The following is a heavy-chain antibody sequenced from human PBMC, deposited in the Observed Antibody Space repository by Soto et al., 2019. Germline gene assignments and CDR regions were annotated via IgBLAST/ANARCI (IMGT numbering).Heavy chain of an antibody. CDR3: ARYCSSTSCPGGVFDI. CDR1: GGSFSGYY. D-gene: IGHD2-2*01. V-gene: IGHV4-34*01. Sequence: SETLSLTCAVYGGSFSGYYWSWIRQPPGKGLEWIGEINHSGSTNYNPSLKSRVTISVDTSKNQFSLKLSSVTAADTAVYYCARYCSSTSCPGGVFDIWGQGTMVTVPS. J-gene: IGHJ3*02. CDR2: INHSGST.